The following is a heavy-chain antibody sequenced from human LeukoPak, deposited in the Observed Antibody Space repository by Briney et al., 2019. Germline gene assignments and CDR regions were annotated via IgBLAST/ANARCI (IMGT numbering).Heavy chain of an antibody. CDR2: INHSGST. V-gene: IGHV4-34*01. CDR3: ARHMTYYYDSSGYVWFDP. CDR1: GGSFSGYY. J-gene: IGHJ5*02. Sequence: PSETLSLTCAVYGGSFSGYYWSWIRQPPGKGLEWIGEINHSGSTNYNPSLKSRVTISVDTSKNQFSLKLSSVTAADTAVYYCARHMTYYYDSSGYVWFDPWGQGTLVTVSS. D-gene: IGHD3-22*01.